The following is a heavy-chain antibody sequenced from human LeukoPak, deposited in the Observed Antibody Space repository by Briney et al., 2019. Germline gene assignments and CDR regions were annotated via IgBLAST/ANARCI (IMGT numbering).Heavy chain of an antibody. V-gene: IGHV3-53*01. Sequence: PGGSLRLSCAASGFTVSSNYMSWVRHPPGKGLEWVSVIYSGGSTYYADSVMGRFTISRDNSKNTLYLQMNSLRAEDTAVYYCARDCGGDCSDAFDIWGQGTMVTVSS. CDR1: GFTVSSNY. CDR2: IYSGGST. J-gene: IGHJ3*02. D-gene: IGHD2-21*02. CDR3: ARDCGGDCSDAFDI.